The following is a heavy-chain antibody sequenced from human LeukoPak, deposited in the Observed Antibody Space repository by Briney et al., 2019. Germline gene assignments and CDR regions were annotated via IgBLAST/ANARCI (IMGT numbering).Heavy chain of an antibody. Sequence: PGGSLRLSCAASGFTVSTYYMTWVRQGPGKGLMWVSRLNEDGSTADYADSVKGRFTMSRDNAKGKVFLEMRSLTVEDTAIYFCVRERIYYSDLAYKERENFDPWGRGTLVTVSS. D-gene: IGHD1-26*01. J-gene: IGHJ5*02. CDR1: GFTVSTYY. CDR3: VRERIYYSDLAYKERENFDP. CDR2: LNEDGSTA. V-gene: IGHV3-74*01.